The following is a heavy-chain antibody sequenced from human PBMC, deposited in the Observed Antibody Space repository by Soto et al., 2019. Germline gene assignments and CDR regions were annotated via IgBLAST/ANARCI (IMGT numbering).Heavy chain of an antibody. CDR3: ARFISGTGNDY. J-gene: IGHJ4*02. Sequence: SETLSLTCTVSGGSISSGGYYWSWIRQHPGKGLEWIGYIYYSGSTYYNPSLKSRVTISVDTSKNQFSLKLSSVTAADTAVYYCARFISGTGNDYWGQGTLVTVSS. CDR1: GGSISSGGYY. D-gene: IGHD1-20*01. CDR2: IYYSGST. V-gene: IGHV4-31*03.